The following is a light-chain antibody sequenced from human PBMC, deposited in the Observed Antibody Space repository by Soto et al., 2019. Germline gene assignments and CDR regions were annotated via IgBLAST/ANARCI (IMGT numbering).Light chain of an antibody. J-gene: IGLJ3*02. Sequence: QSALTQPASVSGSPGQSITISCTGTSSDVAAYDYVSWYQQHPGQAPKLILYEVANRPSGVSSRFSGSKSGSTASLTISGLQAEDEAAYYCSSYTSSNSWVFGGGTKVTVL. CDR2: EVA. CDR1: SSDVAAYDY. CDR3: SSYTSSNSWV. V-gene: IGLV2-14*01.